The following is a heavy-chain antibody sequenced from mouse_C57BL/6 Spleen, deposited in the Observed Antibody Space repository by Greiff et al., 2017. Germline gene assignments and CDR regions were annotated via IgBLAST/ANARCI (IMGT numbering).Heavy chain of an antibody. Sequence: VQLQQSGAELVRPGTSVKVSCKASGYAFTNYLIEWVKQRPGQGLEWIGVINPGSGGTNYNEKFKGKATLTADKSSSTAYMQLSSLTSEDSAVYFCARWASHVFDYWGQGTTLTVSS. CDR1: GYAFTNYL. V-gene: IGHV1-54*01. J-gene: IGHJ2*01. CDR3: ARWASHVFDY. CDR2: INPGSGGT.